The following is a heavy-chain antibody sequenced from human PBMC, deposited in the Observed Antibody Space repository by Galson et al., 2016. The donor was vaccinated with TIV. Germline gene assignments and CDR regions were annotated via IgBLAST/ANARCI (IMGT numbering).Heavy chain of an antibody. V-gene: IGHV3-11*04. D-gene: IGHD3-22*01. Sequence: SLRLSCAVSGFTFTDYYMNWIRLAPGKGLEWVSYISNGGSTTYYADFAKGRFTISRDNAKNSLYLHMSSLRAEDTAVYYCARAVTMRVADYYYGMDVWGQGTAVTVSS. J-gene: IGHJ6*02. CDR2: ISNGGSTT. CDR3: ARAVTMRVADYYYGMDV. CDR1: GFTFTDYY.